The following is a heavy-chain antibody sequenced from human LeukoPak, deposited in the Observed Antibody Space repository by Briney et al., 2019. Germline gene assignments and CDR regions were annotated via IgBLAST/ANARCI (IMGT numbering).Heavy chain of an antibody. V-gene: IGHV3-30-3*01. CDR2: ISYDGSNK. D-gene: IGHD1/OR15-1a*01. CDR1: GFTFSSYA. Sequence: PGGSLRLSCAASGFTFSSYAMHWVRQAPGKGLEWVAVISYDGSNKYYADSVKGRFTISRDNSKNTLYLQMNSLRAEDTAVYYYARSNKVPQGYFNYWGQGTLVTVSS. J-gene: IGHJ4*02. CDR3: ARSNKVPQGYFNY.